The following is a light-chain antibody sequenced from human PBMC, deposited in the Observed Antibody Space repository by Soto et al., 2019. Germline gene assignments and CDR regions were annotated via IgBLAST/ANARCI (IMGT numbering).Light chain of an antibody. V-gene: IGKV3-20*01. J-gene: IGKJ2*01. CDR1: QSVSSSY. Sequence: EIVLTQSPGTLSLSPGERATLSCRASQSVSSSYLAWYQQKPGQTPSLLIYGASSRATGIPDRFSGSGSGTDFTLTIRRLEPEDFAVYYCQQFGGTPPYTFGQGTKLEIK. CDR3: QQFGGTPPYT. CDR2: GAS.